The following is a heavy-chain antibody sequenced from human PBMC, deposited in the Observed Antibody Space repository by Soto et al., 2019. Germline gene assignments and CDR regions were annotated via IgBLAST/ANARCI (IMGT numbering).Heavy chain of an antibody. J-gene: IGHJ4*02. Sequence: GESLKISCKGSGYSFTSYWISWVRQMPGKGLEWMGRIDPSDSYTNYSPSFQGHVTISADKSISTAYLQWSSLKASDTAMYYCARRPGMYSSSSDYWGQGTLVTVSS. CDR1: GYSFTSYW. CDR3: ARRPGMYSSSSDY. CDR2: IDPSDSYT. V-gene: IGHV5-10-1*01. D-gene: IGHD6-6*01.